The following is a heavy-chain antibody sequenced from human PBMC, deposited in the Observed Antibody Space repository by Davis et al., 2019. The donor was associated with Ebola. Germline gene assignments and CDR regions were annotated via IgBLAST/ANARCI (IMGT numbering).Heavy chain of an antibody. V-gene: IGHV1-24*01. CDR2: FVPEDDET. Sequence: AASVKVSCKVSGYSLTELSIHWVRQAPGKGLEWMGGFVPEDDETIYAQKFQGRVTMTEDTSTDTAHMEVRSLRSEDTAVYYCASVSLVEATIDYWGQGTLVTVTS. J-gene: IGHJ4*02. D-gene: IGHD2-15*01. CDR1: GYSLTELS. CDR3: ASVSLVEATIDY.